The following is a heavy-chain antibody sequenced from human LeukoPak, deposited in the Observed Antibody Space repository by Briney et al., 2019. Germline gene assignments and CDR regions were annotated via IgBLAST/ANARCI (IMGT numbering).Heavy chain of an antibody. CDR3: ASSMGAISRSGYSY. D-gene: IGHD5-18*01. V-gene: IGHV3-7*03. Sequence: GGSLRLSCAASGFTFSSYWMSWVRQAPGKGLEWVANIKQDGSEKYYVDSVKGRFTISRDNAKNSLYLQMNSLRAEDTAVYYCASSMGAISRSGYSYWGQGTLVTVSS. CDR2: IKQDGSEK. J-gene: IGHJ4*02. CDR1: GFTFSSYW.